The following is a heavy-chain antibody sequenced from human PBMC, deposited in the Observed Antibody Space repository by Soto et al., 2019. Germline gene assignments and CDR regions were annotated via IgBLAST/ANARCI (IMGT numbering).Heavy chain of an antibody. V-gene: IGHV1-3*01. D-gene: IGHD5-18*01. CDR1: GYTFTSYA. CDR2: VNAGNGNT. J-gene: IGHJ5*02. CDR3: ARDLSGYSYGSWFDP. Sequence: ASVKVSCKASGYTFTSYAMHWVRQAPGQRLEWMGWVNAGNGNTKYSQKFQGRVTITRDTSASTAYMELSSLRSEDTAMYYCARDLSGYSYGSWFDPWGQGTLVTVSS.